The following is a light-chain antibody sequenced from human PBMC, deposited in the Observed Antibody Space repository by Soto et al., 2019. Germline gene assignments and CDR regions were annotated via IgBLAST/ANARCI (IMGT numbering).Light chain of an antibody. Sequence: IQLTQSPSSLSASVGDRVTITCRASQGISSYLAWYQQTPGTAPKLLIYAASTLQSGVPSRFSSSGSGTDFTLTTSSLQAEDFATYYCQQLNTYPLTFGGGTKVDIK. CDR3: QQLNTYPLT. V-gene: IGKV1-9*01. CDR2: AAS. J-gene: IGKJ4*01. CDR1: QGISSY.